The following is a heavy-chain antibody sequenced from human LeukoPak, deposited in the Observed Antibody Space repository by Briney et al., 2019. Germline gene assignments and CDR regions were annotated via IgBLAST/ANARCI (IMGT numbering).Heavy chain of an antibody. CDR2: ISSSGSTI. D-gene: IGHD3-22*01. CDR1: GFTFSDYY. Sequence: GGSLRLSCAASGFTFSDYYMSWIRQAPGKGLEWVSYISSSGSTIYYADSVKGRFTISRDNAKNSLYLQMNSLRAEDTAVYYCARESGVYYDSSGYTDYWGQGTLDTVSS. CDR3: ARESGVYYDSSGYTDY. V-gene: IGHV3-11*01. J-gene: IGHJ4*02.